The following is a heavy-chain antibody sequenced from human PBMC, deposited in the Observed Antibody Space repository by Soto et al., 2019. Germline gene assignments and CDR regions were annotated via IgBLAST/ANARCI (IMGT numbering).Heavy chain of an antibody. J-gene: IGHJ4*02. D-gene: IGHD5-18*01. CDR2: ISSSSSYI. V-gene: IGHV3-21*01. CDR1: GFTFSSYS. Sequence: GGSLRLSCAASGFTFSSYSMNWVRQAPGKGLEWVSSISSSSSYIYYADSVKGRFTISRDNAKNSLYLQMNSLRAEDTAVYYCARDGPQYSYGRGYYFDYWGQGTLVTVSS. CDR3: ARDGPQYSYGRGYYFDY.